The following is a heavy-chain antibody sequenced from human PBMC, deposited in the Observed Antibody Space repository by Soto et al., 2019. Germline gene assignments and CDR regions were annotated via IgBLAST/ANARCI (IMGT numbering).Heavy chain of an antibody. Sequence: PGGSLRLSCAASGFTFSSYWMSWVRQAPGKGLEWVANIKQDGSEKYYVDSVKGRFTISRDNAKNSLYLQMNSLRAEDTAVYYCARGPGLWLQLGSDFAYWGQGTLVTVSS. CDR3: ARGPGLWLQLGSDFAY. CDR2: IKQDGSEK. CDR1: GFTFSSYW. V-gene: IGHV3-7*01. J-gene: IGHJ4*02. D-gene: IGHD1-1*01.